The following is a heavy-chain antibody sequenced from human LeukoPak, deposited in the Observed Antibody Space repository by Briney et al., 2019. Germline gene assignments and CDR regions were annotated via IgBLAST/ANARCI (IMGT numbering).Heavy chain of an antibody. V-gene: IGHV3-30*02. CDR3: AKVAGGPYYFDY. D-gene: IGHD4-23*01. CDR2: IRYDGSNK. J-gene: IGHJ4*02. Sequence: GGSLRLSCAASGFTFSSYGMHWVRQAPGKGLEWVAFIRYDGSNKYYADSVKGRFTISRDNSKNTLYLQMNSLRTEDTAVYYCAKVAGGPYYFDYWGQGTLVTVSS. CDR1: GFTFSSYG.